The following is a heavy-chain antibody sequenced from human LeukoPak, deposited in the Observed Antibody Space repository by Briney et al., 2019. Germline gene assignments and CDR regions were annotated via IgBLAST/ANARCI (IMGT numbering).Heavy chain of an antibody. Sequence: ASVKVSCKVSGYTLTELSMHWVRQARGKGREWMGGFDPEDGETIYAQKFQGRVTMTEDTSTDTAYMELSSLRSEDTAVYYCATFDFWSGYYQFDYWGQGTLVTVSS. CDR3: ATFDFWSGYYQFDY. D-gene: IGHD3-3*01. V-gene: IGHV1-24*01. CDR1: GYTLTELS. J-gene: IGHJ4*02. CDR2: FDPEDGET.